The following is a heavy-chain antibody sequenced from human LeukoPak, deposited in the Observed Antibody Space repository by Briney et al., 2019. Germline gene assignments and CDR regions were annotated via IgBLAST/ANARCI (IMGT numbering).Heavy chain of an antibody. Sequence: GSLRLSCAASGFTFSSYSMNWVRQAPGKGLEWVSSISSSSSYIYYADSVKGRFTISRDNAKNSLYLQMISLRAEDTAVYYCARGKGSVFDYWGQGTLVTVSS. V-gene: IGHV3-21*01. CDR1: GFTFSSYS. CDR3: ARGKGSVFDY. J-gene: IGHJ4*02. CDR2: ISSSSSYI.